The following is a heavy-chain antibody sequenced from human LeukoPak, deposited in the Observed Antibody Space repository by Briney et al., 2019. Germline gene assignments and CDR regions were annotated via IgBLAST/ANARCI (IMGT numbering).Heavy chain of an antibody. V-gene: IGHV3-23*01. D-gene: IGHD6-19*01. CDR3: AKYSSGWFYFDY. CDR1: GFTFSSYA. CDR2: ISGSGGST. Sequence: GGSLRLSCAASGFTFSSYAMSWVRQAPGKGLEWVSAISGSGGSTYYADSVKGRFTISRDNSKNTLYLQMNSVRAEDTAVYYCAKYSSGWFYFDYWGQGTLVTVSS. J-gene: IGHJ4*02.